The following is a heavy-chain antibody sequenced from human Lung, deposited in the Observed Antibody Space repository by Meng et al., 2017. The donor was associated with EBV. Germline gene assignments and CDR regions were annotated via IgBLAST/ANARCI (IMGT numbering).Heavy chain of an antibody. CDR3: ARLSGTGWCDP. Sequence: EVQLVESGGGVVKPGESLRLSCAASGFICSNYNMNWVRQAPGKGLEWASSISSGNSYIYYADSVKGRFSISRDNAKNSLSLQMNSLRAEDTAVYYCARLSGTGWCDPWGQGTLVTVSA. CDR1: GFICSNYN. CDR2: ISSGNSYI. J-gene: IGHJ5*02. V-gene: IGHV3-21*02. D-gene: IGHD1-7*01.